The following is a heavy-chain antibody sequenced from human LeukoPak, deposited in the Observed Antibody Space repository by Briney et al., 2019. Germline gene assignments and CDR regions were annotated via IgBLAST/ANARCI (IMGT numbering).Heavy chain of an antibody. CDR1: GFPFSSYA. D-gene: IGHD6-13*01. CDR2: ISGSGRST. J-gene: IGHJ4*01. CDR3: AKCGPYSSKWYFNLIAY. V-gene: IGHV3-23*01. Sequence: GSLLLSCAASGFPFSSYAMNWVRQAPGKGLEWVSTISGSGRSTCYAVSVKGRFTISRDNSKNPVYLQMNSLSPEDTAVYYCAKCGPYSSKWYFNLIAYWGHGTLVTVSS.